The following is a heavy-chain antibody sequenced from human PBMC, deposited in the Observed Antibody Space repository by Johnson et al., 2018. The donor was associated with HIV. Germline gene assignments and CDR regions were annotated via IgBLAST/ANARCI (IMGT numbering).Heavy chain of an antibody. Sequence: VQLVESGGGLIQPGGSLRLSCAASGFTFCSYWMSWVRQAPGKGLEWVGRTRKKVNSYTTEYAASVKGRFTVSRDDSKNSVYLQMNSLRAEDTAVYYCFIAPDAFDIWGQGTRVTVSS. CDR2: TRKKVNSYTT. CDR3: FIAPDAFDI. CDR1: GFTFCSYW. V-gene: IGHV3-72*01. J-gene: IGHJ3*02.